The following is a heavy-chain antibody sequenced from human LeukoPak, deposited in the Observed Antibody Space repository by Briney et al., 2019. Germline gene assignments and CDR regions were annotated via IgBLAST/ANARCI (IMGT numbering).Heavy chain of an antibody. CDR2: ISAYNGNT. CDR1: GYTFTSYG. V-gene: IGHV1-18*01. CDR3: ARDPRVEIAYCGGDCYLPDY. D-gene: IGHD2-21*01. J-gene: IGHJ4*02. Sequence: GASVKVSCKASGYTFTSYGISWVRQAPGQGLEWMGWISAYNGNTNYAQKLQGRVTMTTDTSTSTAYMGLRSLRSDDTAVYYCARDPRVEIAYCGGDCYLPDYWGQGTLVTVSS.